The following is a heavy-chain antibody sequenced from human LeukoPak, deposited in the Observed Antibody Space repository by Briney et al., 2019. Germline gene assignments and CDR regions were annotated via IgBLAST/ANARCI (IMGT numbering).Heavy chain of an antibody. D-gene: IGHD2-21*02. J-gene: IGHJ4*02. Sequence: APVKVSCKASRYTFTSYDINWVREAAGQGLEWMCWMNPNTGRTGYALQFQGRVTMTRDTSISPAYMELSGLRSEDTAVYYCARLSQIPDYYSNGGYYYLGYWGQGTPVTVSS. CDR3: ARLSQIPDYYSNGGYYYLGY. V-gene: IGHV1-8*01. CDR1: RYTFTSYD. CDR2: MNPNTGRT.